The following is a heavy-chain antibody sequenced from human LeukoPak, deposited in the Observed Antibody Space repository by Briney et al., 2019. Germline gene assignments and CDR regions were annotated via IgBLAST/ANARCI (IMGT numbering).Heavy chain of an antibody. J-gene: IGHJ3*02. D-gene: IGHD6-19*01. CDR2: IYYSGST. V-gene: IGHV4-39*01. CDR3: ASLVAGFDAFDI. Sequence: SETLSLTCTVSGGSISSYYWGWIRQPPGKGLEWIGSIYYSGSTYYNPSLKSRVTISVDTSKNQFSLKLSSVTAADTAVYYCASLVAGFDAFDIWGQGTMVTVSS. CDR1: GGSISSYY.